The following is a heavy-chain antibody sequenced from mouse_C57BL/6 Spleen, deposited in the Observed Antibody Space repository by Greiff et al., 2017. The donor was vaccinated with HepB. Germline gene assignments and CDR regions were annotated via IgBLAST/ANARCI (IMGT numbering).Heavy chain of an antibody. CDR3: ARSDYGSSYSGYYYAMDY. D-gene: IGHD1-1*01. CDR1: GFNIKDYY. J-gene: IGHJ4*01. Sequence: VQLQQSGAELVKPGASVKLSCTASGFNIKDYYMHWVKQRTEQGLEWIGRIDPEDGETKYAPKFQGKATITADTSSNTAYLQLSSLTSEDTAVYYCARSDYGSSYSGYYYAMDYWGQGTSVTVSS. CDR2: IDPEDGET. V-gene: IGHV14-2*01.